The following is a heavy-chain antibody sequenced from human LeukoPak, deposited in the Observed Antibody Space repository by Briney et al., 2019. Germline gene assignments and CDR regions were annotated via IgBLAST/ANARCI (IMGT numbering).Heavy chain of an antibody. CDR3: ARRKVAGGFYFDY. Sequence: EASVKVSCKASGGTFSSYAIIWVRQAPGQGLEWMGGIIPIFGSANYAQKFQGRVTITADESTSTAYMELSSLRSEDTAVYYCARRKVAGGFYFDYWGQGTLVIVSS. V-gene: IGHV1-69*13. CDR2: IIPIFGSA. CDR1: GGTFSSYA. J-gene: IGHJ4*02.